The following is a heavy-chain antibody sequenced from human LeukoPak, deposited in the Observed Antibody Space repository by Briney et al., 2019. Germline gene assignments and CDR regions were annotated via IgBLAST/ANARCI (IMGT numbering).Heavy chain of an antibody. CDR1: GFTVSSNY. D-gene: IGHD1-14*01. CDR3: ARGGTAESRSFNH. CDR2: LYSGGGT. V-gene: IGHV3-66*01. J-gene: IGHJ4*02. Sequence: GGSLRLSCAASGFTVSSNYMTWVRQAPGKGLEWVSVLYSGGGTYYADSVKGRFTISRDNSKDTLYLQINSLRAEDTAVYYCARGGTAESRSFNHWGQGTLVSVSS.